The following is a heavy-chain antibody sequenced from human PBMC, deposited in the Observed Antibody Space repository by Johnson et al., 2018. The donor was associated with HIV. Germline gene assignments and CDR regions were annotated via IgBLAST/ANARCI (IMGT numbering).Heavy chain of an antibody. CDR2: ICTAGDT. V-gene: IGHV3-13*01. Sequence: VQLVESGGDVVQPGRSLRLSCAASGFTFSTYTMHWVRQATGKGLEWVSAICTAGDTYYPGSVKGRFTISRENAKNSLYLQMNSLTTGDTAVYYCARGKGAAAAEAFDIWGQGTMVTVSS. J-gene: IGHJ3*02. CDR1: GFTFSTYT. D-gene: IGHD6-13*01. CDR3: ARGKGAAAAEAFDI.